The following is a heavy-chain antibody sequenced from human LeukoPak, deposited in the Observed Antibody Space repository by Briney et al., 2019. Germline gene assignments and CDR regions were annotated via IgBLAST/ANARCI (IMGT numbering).Heavy chain of an antibody. Sequence: PGGSLRLSCAASQFTFSSYWMHWVRQAPGEGLVWVSFITSDGSSTSYADYVEGRFTISRDNAKNMLYLQMNSLRAEDTAVYYCARDGSLPDYWGQGTLVTVSS. D-gene: IGHD5-12*01. CDR3: ARDGSLPDY. V-gene: IGHV3-74*01. CDR2: ITSDGSST. CDR1: QFTFSSYW. J-gene: IGHJ4*02.